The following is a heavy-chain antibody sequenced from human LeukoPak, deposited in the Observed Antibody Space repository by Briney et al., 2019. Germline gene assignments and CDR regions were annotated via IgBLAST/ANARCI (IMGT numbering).Heavy chain of an antibody. Sequence: GGSLRLSCAASGFTFSSYGMHWVRQAPGKGLEWVAFIRYDGSNKYYADSVKGRFTISRDNSKNTLYLQVNRLSAEDTAVYYCAKDRGPAAPNDYYYYYYMDVWGKGTTVTVSS. CDR2: IRYDGSNK. CDR1: GFTFSSYG. V-gene: IGHV3-30*02. D-gene: IGHD2-2*01. CDR3: AKDRGPAAPNDYYYYYYMDV. J-gene: IGHJ6*03.